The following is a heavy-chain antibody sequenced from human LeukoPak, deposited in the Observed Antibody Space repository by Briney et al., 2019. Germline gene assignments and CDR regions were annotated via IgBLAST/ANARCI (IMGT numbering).Heavy chain of an antibody. D-gene: IGHD6-19*01. CDR3: ATGLLGIAVPLTDY. Sequence: ASVKVSCKVSGYTLTELSMHWVRQAPGKGLKWMGGFDPGDGEITYAQKFQGRVTMTEDTSTDTAYMELSSLRSEDTAVYYCATGLLGIAVPLTDYWGQGTLVTVSS. V-gene: IGHV1-24*01. CDR1: GYTLTELS. CDR2: FDPGDGEI. J-gene: IGHJ4*02.